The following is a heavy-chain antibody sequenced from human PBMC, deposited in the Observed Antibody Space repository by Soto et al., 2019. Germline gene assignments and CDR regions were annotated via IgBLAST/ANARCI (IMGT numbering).Heavy chain of an antibody. CDR3: VFSVISCSGGSCYSYYYYMDV. Sequence: PSETLSLTCAVYGGSFSGYYWSWIRQPPGKGLEWIGEINHSGSTNYNPSLKSRVTISVDTSKNQFSLKLSSVTAADTAVYYCVFSVISCSGGSCYSYYYYMDVWGKGTTVTVSS. D-gene: IGHD2-15*01. CDR2: INHSGST. V-gene: IGHV4-34*01. CDR1: GGSFSGYY. J-gene: IGHJ6*03.